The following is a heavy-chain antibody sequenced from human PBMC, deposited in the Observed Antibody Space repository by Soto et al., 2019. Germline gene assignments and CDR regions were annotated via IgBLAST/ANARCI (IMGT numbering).Heavy chain of an antibody. V-gene: IGHV4-30-2*06. CDR3: VRESTTSGPNWFDT. J-gene: IGHJ5*02. Sequence: QLVLQESGSGLVRPSQTLSLTCSVSGGSINSGRSSWNWIRQSPGKGLEWIAYIYHSGSTYYNPSLESRVTISVDRSENQFSLIRTSVTAADSAGYYCVRESTTSGPNWFDTWGPGLLVTVSS. CDR2: IYHSGST. D-gene: IGHD1-1*01. CDR1: GGSINSGRSS.